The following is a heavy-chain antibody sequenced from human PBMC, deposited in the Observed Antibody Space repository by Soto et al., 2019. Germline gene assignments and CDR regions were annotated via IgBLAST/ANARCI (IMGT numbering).Heavy chain of an antibody. D-gene: IGHD6-13*01. CDR3: AAYQMGAAADYYYYGMDV. CDR2: IDYSGST. Sequence: QVQLQESGPGLVKPSQTLSLTCTVSGGSISSGGYYWSWIRQHPGNGLDWIGYIDYSGSTYYNPSLKRRVTISVDTSKNQFSLKLSSVTAAVTAVYYCAAYQMGAAADYYYYGMDVWGQGTTVTVSS. CDR1: GGSISSGGYY. V-gene: IGHV4-31*03. J-gene: IGHJ6*02.